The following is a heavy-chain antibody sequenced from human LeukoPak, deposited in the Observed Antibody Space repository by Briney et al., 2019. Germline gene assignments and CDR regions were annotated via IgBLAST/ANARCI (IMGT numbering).Heavy chain of an antibody. Sequence: GGSLRLSCAASGFSFSEYYMTWIRQAPGKGLEWVSNLSSSGRYTNYADSVRGRFTISRDNAKKSLYLQMNSLRAEDTAVYYCARHSEGPVDDAFDIWGQGTKVTVSS. CDR1: GFSFSEYY. J-gene: IGHJ3*02. CDR2: LSSSGRYT. D-gene: IGHD2-2*01. V-gene: IGHV3-11*03. CDR3: ARHSEGPVDDAFDI.